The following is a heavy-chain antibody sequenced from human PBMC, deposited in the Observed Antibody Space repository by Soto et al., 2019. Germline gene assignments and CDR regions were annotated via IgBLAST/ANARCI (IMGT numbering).Heavy chain of an antibody. CDR3: ARGAFCGGAPGCRDMDV. D-gene: IGHD2-21*01. J-gene: IGHJ6*02. Sequence: ASVKVSCKSSGYTFTSYSITCVRHAPEQVLECMGRISAYNGNTNYAQKLQGRVTMTTDTSTNTAYMELRSLGSDDTAVYYCARGAFCGGAPGCRDMDVWGQGTTVTVSS. V-gene: IGHV1-18*01. CDR1: GYTFTSYS. CDR2: ISAYNGNT.